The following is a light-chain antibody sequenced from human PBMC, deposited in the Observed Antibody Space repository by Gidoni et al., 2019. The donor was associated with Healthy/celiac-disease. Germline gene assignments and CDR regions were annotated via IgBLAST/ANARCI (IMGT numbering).Light chain of an antibody. J-gene: IGLJ2*01. CDR3: CSYAGSYTLV. Sequence: LTQPRSVSGSPGQSVTISCTGTSSDVGGYNYVSWYQQHPGKAPKLMIYDVSERPSGVPDRFSGSKSGNTASLTISGLQAEDEADYYCCSYAGSYTLVFGGGTKLTVL. V-gene: IGLV2-11*01. CDR2: DVS. CDR1: SSDVGGYNY.